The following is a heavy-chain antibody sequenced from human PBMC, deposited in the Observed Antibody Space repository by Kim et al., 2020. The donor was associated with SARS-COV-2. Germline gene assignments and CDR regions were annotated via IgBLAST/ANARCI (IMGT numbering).Heavy chain of an antibody. J-gene: IGHJ6*02. D-gene: IGHD6-13*01. Sequence: VKSRITINPDTSKNQFSLQLNSVTPEDTAVYYCARDEIAAAGTKDYGMDVWGQGTTVTVSS. CDR3: ARDEIAAAGTKDYGMDV. V-gene: IGHV6-1*01.